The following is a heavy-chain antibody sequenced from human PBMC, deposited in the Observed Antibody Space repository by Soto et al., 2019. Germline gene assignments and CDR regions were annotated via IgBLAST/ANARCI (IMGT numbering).Heavy chain of an antibody. J-gene: IGHJ4*02. Sequence: SETLSLTCAVYGGSFSGYHWSWIRQPPGKGLEWIGEINHSGSTNYNPSLKSRVTISVDTSKNQFSLKLSSVTAADTAVYYCARGPDYDILTGSPSFDYWGQGTLVT. CDR3: ARGPDYDILTGSPSFDY. CDR2: INHSGST. D-gene: IGHD3-9*01. V-gene: IGHV4-34*01. CDR1: GGSFSGYH.